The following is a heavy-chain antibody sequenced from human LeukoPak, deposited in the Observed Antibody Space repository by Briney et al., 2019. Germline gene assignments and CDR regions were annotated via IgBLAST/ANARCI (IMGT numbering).Heavy chain of an antibody. Sequence: PSETLSLTCAVSGGSFSGYYWSWIRQPPGKGLEWIGEINHSGSTNYNPSLKSRVTISVDTSKNQFSLKLSSVTAADTAVYYCARGPKTSSTSKNWFDPWGQGTLVTVSS. CDR3: ARGPKTSSTSKNWFDP. CDR1: GGSFSGYY. CDR2: INHSGST. V-gene: IGHV4-34*01. J-gene: IGHJ5*02. D-gene: IGHD2-2*01.